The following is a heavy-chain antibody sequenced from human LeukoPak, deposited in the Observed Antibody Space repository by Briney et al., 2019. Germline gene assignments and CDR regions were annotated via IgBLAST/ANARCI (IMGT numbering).Heavy chain of an antibody. V-gene: IGHV4-34*01. J-gene: IGHJ6*02. CDR3: ARGALGYGMDV. CDR2: INHSGST. CDR1: GGSFSGYY. D-gene: IGHD3-3*02. Sequence: SETLSLTCAVYGGSFSGYYWSWIRQPPGKGLEWIGEINHSGSTNYNPSLKSRVTISVDTSKNQFSLKLSSVTAAATALYYCARGALGYGMDVWGQGTTVTVSS.